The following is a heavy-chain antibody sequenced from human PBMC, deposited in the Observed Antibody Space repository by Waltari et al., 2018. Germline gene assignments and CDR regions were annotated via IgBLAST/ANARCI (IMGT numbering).Heavy chain of an antibody. D-gene: IGHD1-1*01. CDR1: GGSISSSSYY. Sequence: QLQLQESGPGLVKPSETLSLTCTVSGGSISSSSYYWGWIRQPPGKGLEWIGSIYYSGSTYYNPSLKSRVTISVDTSKNQFSLKLSSVTAADTAVYYCARDRMKIVRGTIPPNWFDPWGQGTLVTVSS. CDR2: IYYSGST. CDR3: ARDRMKIVRGTIPPNWFDP. V-gene: IGHV4-39*07. J-gene: IGHJ5*02.